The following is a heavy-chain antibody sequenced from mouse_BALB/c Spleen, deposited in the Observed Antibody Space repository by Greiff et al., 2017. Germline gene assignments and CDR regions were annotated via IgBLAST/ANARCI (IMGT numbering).Heavy chain of an antibody. D-gene: IGHD2-3*01. V-gene: IGHV7-3*02. CDR3: ARISDGYYDYYAMDY. CDR1: GFTFTDYY. CDR2: IRNKANGYTT. J-gene: IGHJ4*01. Sequence: EVKLVESGGGLVQPGGSLRLSCATSGFTFTDYYMSWVRQPPGKALEWLGFIRNKANGYTTEYSASVKGRFTISRDNSQSILYLQMNTLRAEDSATYYCARISDGYYDYYAMDYWGQGTSVTVSS.